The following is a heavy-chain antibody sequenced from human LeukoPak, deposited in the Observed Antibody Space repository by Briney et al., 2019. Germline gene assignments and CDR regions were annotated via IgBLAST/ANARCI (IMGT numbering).Heavy chain of an antibody. CDR2: INEDGSTK. D-gene: IGHD2-2*01. CDR3: ARDYWRSIEY. CDR1: GFTFSNYW. V-gene: IGHV3-7*03. J-gene: IGHJ4*02. Sequence: GGSLRLSCAASGFTFSNYWMSWVRQAPRKGLEWVAIINEDGSTKYYVDSLKGRFVIPRDNAKNSLYLQMSGLRADDTAVYYCARDYWRSIEYWGQGALVTVSS.